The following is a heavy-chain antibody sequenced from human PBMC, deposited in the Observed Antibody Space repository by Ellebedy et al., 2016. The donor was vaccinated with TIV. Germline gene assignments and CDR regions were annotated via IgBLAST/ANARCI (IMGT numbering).Heavy chain of an antibody. V-gene: IGHV1-18*01. Sequence: GGSLRLSCKGSGYSFTSYGISWVRQAPGQGLEWMGWISAYNGNTNYAQKLQGRVTMTTDTSTSTAYMELRSLRSDDTAVYYCARVEGVATSFYYYYGMDVWGQGTTVTVSS. CDR3: ARVEGVATSFYYYYGMDV. CDR1: GYSFTSYG. J-gene: IGHJ6*02. D-gene: IGHD5-12*01. CDR2: ISAYNGNT.